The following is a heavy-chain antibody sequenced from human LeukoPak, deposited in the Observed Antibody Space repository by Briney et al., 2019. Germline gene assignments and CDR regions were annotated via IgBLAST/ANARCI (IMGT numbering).Heavy chain of an antibody. CDR2: IRYDGSNK. CDR3: AKGGTYYYGSGTGDY. CDR1: GFTFSNYW. V-gene: IGHV3-30*02. Sequence: PGGSLRLSCVGPGFTFSNYWMSWVRQAPGRGLEWVAFIRYDGSNKYYADSVKGRFTISRDNSKNTLYLQMNSLRAEDTAVYYCAKGGTYYYGSGTGDYWGQGTLVTVSS. D-gene: IGHD3-10*01. J-gene: IGHJ4*02.